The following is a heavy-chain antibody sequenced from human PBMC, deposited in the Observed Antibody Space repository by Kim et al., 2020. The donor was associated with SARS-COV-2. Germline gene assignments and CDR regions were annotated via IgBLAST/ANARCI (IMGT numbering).Heavy chain of an antibody. Sequence: SETLSLTCTVSGDSMSADYWNWIRQSPGKGLEWIGYVYFRGTTSYNPSLTSRVTISIDMSKSQFSLKLNSVTAGDTAGYYCARRETRDLFTSDWGFFDYWGQGSLVTVSS. CDR1: GDSMSADY. J-gene: IGHJ4*02. CDR3: ARRETRDLFTSDWGFFDY. CDR2: VYFRGTT. V-gene: IGHV4-59*08. D-gene: IGHD7-27*01.